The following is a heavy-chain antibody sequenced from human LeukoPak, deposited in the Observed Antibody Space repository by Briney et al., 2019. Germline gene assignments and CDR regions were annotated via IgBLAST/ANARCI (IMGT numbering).Heavy chain of an antibody. CDR3: AKLPSMYCGGDCYTEYFQH. D-gene: IGHD2-21*02. J-gene: IGHJ1*01. CDR1: GFTFSSYG. Sequence: PGRSLRLSCAASGFTFSSYGMHWVRQAPGKGLGWVAVISYDGSNKYYADSVKGRFTISRDNSKNTLYLQMNSLRAEDTAVYYCAKLPSMYCGGDCYTEYFQHWGQGTLVTVSS. CDR2: ISYDGSNK. V-gene: IGHV3-30*18.